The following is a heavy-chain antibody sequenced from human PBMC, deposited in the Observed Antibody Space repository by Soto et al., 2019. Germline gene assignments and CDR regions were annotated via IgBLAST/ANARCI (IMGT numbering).Heavy chain of an antibody. V-gene: IGHV3-11*01. CDR1: GFTFSDYY. D-gene: IGHD3-3*01. CDR3: ARDGTIFGVVRTSYYYGMDV. Sequence: QVQLVESGGGLVKPGGSLRLSCAASGFTFSDYYMSWIRQAPGKGLEWFSYISSSGSTIYYADSVKGRFTISRDNAKNSLYLQMNSLRAEDTAVYYCARDGTIFGVVRTSYYYGMDVWGQGTTVTVSS. J-gene: IGHJ6*02. CDR2: ISSSGSTI.